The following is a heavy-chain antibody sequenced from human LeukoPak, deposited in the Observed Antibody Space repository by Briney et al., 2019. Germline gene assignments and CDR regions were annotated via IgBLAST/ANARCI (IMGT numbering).Heavy chain of an antibody. CDR1: GFIFSTQR. CDR3: FREGGD. Sequence: QAGGSLRLSCAASGFIFSTQRMHWVRQAPGKGLVWVSYINIDVRNTGYADSVKGRFTISRDNAKNTLYLQMNSLRAEDTAVYYCFREGGDWGQGTLVTVSS. J-gene: IGHJ4*02. CDR2: INIDVRNT. D-gene: IGHD3-10*01. V-gene: IGHV3-74*01.